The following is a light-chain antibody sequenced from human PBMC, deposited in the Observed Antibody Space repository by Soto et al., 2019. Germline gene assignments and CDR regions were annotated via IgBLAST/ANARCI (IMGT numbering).Light chain of an antibody. Sequence: DVVMTQSPLSLPVTLGQPASISCRSSESLVYSNGETYLDWFQQRPGQSPRRLIYTVSNRDSGVPDRFSGSGSGTDFTLKISRVEAEDVGIYYCMQGTHWPPYTFGQGTTLEI. CDR2: TVS. CDR1: ESLVYSNGETY. J-gene: IGKJ2*01. V-gene: IGKV2-30*01. CDR3: MQGTHWPPYT.